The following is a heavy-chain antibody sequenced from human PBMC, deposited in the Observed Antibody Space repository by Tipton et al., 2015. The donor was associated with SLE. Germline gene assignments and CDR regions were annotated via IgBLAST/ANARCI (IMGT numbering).Heavy chain of an antibody. CDR2: ISWHSGSI. J-gene: IGHJ6*02. CDR3: AKDQKSVTMIQGGGMDV. V-gene: IGHV3-9*01. Sequence: RSLRLSCAASGFNFDDYAMHWVRQAPGKGLEWVSGISWHSGSIDYADSVKGRFTISRDNAKNSLYLEMNSLRVEDTALYYCAKDQKSVTMIQGGGMDVWGQGTTVTVSS. D-gene: IGHD3-10*01. CDR1: GFNFDDYA.